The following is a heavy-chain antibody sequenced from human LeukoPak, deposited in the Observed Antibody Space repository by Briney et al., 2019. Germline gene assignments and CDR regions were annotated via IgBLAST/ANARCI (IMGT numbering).Heavy chain of an antibody. D-gene: IGHD2-15*01. CDR3: VLQGPLDAFDI. CDR1: GYTLTGLS. CDR2: FDPEDGET. V-gene: IGHV1-24*01. J-gene: IGHJ3*02. Sequence: GASVKVSCKVSGYTLTGLSMHWVRQAPGKGLEWMGGFDPEDGETIYAQKFQGRVTMTEDTSTDTAYMELSSLRSEDTAVYYCVLQGPLDAFDIWGPGTMVTVSS.